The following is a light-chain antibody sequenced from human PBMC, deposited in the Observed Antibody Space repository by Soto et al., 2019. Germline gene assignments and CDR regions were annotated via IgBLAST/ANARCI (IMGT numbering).Light chain of an antibody. Sequence: EIVLTQSPGTLSLSPGERATLSCRASQSVSGNYLAWYQQKPRQSPRLLIYGSSDRATGIPDRFSGSGSGTDFTLNITRVEPEDFAVYYCQQYCSSPPYTFGQGTKLEIK. J-gene: IGKJ2*01. CDR3: QQYCSSPPYT. CDR2: GSS. V-gene: IGKV3-20*01. CDR1: QSVSGNY.